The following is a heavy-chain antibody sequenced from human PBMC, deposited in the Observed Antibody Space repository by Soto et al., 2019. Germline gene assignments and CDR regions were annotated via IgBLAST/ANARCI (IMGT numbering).Heavy chain of an antibody. J-gene: IGHJ6*02. CDR3: ARGQGYCSGGICYYYYYGMDV. D-gene: IGHD2-15*01. CDR2: IIPTSGTA. V-gene: IGHV1-69*13. Sequence: ASVKVSCEASGGSFSSDAFGWVRQAPGQGLEWMGGIIPTSGTANYAQRFQGRATMTADESTSTAYMELSSLTSEDTAVYFCARGQGYCSGGICYYYYYGMDVWGQGTTVTVSS. CDR1: GGSFSSDA.